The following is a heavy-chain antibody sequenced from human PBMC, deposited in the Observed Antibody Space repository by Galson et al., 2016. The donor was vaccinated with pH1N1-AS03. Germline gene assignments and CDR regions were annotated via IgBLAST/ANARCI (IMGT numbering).Heavy chain of an antibody. CDR1: GYTFSGYY. Sequence: SVKVSCKASGYTFSGYYMHWVRQAPGQGLEWMGRINPDSGGTNVAQKFQGRVTMSRDTSITTGDMELTRLTSDDMAVYSCAGDMRGTDVFDIWGQGTMVTVSS. V-gene: IGHV1-2*06. CDR3: AGDMRGTDVFDI. J-gene: IGHJ3*02. CDR2: INPDSGGT. D-gene: IGHD2-2*01.